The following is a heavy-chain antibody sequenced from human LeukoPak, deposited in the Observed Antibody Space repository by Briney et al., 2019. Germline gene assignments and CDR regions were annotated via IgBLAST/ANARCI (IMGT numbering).Heavy chain of an antibody. V-gene: IGHV3-30-3*01. Sequence: GGSLRLSCAASGFTFSSYAMSWVRQAPGKGLEWVAVISYDGSNKYYADSVKGRFTISRDNSKNTLYLQMNSLRAEDTAVYYCAGPGDPAYYFDYWGQGTLVTVSS. CDR2: ISYDGSNK. D-gene: IGHD2-21*02. CDR1: GFTFSSYA. CDR3: AGPGDPAYYFDY. J-gene: IGHJ4*02.